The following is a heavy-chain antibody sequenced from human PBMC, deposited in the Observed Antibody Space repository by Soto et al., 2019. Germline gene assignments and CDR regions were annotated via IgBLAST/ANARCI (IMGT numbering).Heavy chain of an antibody. D-gene: IGHD6-13*01. Sequence: LSLTCAMSGDSVSSNSAAWNWIRQSPSRGLEWLGRTYYRSKWYNDYAVSVKSRITINSDTSKNQFSLQLNSVTPEDTAVXXXXXXXXXXXXXXXWYVNYYYGMDVWGQGTTVTVSS. J-gene: IGHJ6*02. CDR2: TYYRSKWYN. V-gene: IGHV6-1*01. CDR1: GDSVSSNSAA. CDR3: XXXXXXXXXXXXWYVNYYYGMDV.